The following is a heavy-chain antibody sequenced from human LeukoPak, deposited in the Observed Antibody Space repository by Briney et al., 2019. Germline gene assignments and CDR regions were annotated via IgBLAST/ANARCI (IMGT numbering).Heavy chain of an antibody. V-gene: IGHV4-34*01. Sequence: PSETLSLTCAVYGGSFSGFYWSWLRQPPGKVLEWIGETNHSGSTNYNPSLKSRVTISVDTSKNQFSVKMSSVTAADTAVYYCARAIITIFGVVTVFDYWGQGTLVTVSS. J-gene: IGHJ4*02. D-gene: IGHD3-3*01. CDR1: GGSFSGFY. CDR2: TNHSGST. CDR3: ARAIITIFGVVTVFDY.